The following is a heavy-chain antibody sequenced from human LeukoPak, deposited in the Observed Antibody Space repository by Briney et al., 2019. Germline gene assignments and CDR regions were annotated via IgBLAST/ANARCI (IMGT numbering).Heavy chain of an antibody. Sequence: SETLSLTCTVSGGSISSYYWSGIRQPPGKGLEWIGYIYYSGSTNYNPSLKSRVTISVDTSKNQFSLKLSSVTAADTAVYYCARIAVENDAFDIWGQGTMVTVSS. J-gene: IGHJ3*02. CDR3: ARIAVENDAFDI. CDR1: GGSISSYY. D-gene: IGHD6-19*01. CDR2: IYYSGST. V-gene: IGHV4-59*08.